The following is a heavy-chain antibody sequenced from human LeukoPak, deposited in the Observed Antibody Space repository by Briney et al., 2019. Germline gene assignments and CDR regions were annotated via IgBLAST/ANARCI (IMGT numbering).Heavy chain of an antibody. CDR3: ARDNWFDP. V-gene: IGHV1-8*01. Sequence: ASVKVSCKASRYTFTSYDINWLRQSTGQELEWMGWMNPNSGNTGYAQKFQGRVTMTRNTSVSTAYMELSSLRSEDTAVYYCARDNWFDPWGQGTLVTVSS. CDR2: MNPNSGNT. CDR1: RYTFTSYD. J-gene: IGHJ5*02.